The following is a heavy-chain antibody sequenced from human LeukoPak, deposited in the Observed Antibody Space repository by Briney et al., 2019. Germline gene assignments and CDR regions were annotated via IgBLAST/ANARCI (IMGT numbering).Heavy chain of an antibody. J-gene: IGHJ4*02. V-gene: IGHV3-30*18. D-gene: IGHD3-22*01. CDR2: ISYDGSPQ. Sequence: GGSLRLSCVASGFTFSSNGMHWVRQAPGKGLEWVAVISYDGSPQNYADSVEGRFTISRDNHKNTVYLQMNSLRTEDTAVYYCAKDRSGYLSYFESWGQGTLVSVSS. CDR3: AKDRSGYLSYFES. CDR1: GFTFSSNG.